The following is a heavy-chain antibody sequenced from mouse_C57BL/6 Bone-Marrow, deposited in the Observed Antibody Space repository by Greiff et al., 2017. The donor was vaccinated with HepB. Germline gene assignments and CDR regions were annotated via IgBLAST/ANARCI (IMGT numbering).Heavy chain of an antibody. V-gene: IGHV1-64*01. D-gene: IGHD1-1*01. CDR2: IHPNSGST. CDR1: GYTFTSYW. J-gene: IGHJ2*01. Sequence: QVQLQQPGAELVKPGASVKLSCKASGYTFTSYWMHWVKQRPGQGLEWIGMIHPNSGSTNYNEKFKSKATLTVDKSSSTAYMQLSSLTSEDSAVYYDERERYYYGSSHPYYFDYWGQGTPLTGSS. CDR3: ERERYYYGSSHPYYFDY.